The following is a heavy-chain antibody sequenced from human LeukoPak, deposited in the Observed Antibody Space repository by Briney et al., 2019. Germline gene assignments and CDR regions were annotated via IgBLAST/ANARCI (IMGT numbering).Heavy chain of an antibody. D-gene: IGHD2-15*01. J-gene: IGHJ4*02. Sequence: GGSLRLSCAASGFTFSDYYMSWIRQAPGKGLEWVSSISSSGSSIYYADSVKGRFTISRDNAKNSLYLQMNSLRAEDTAVYYFTREGGGYCSGGSCPGSGYWGQGTLVTVSS. V-gene: IGHV3-11*01. CDR1: GFTFSDYY. CDR2: ISSSGSSI. CDR3: TREGGGYCSGGSCPGSGY.